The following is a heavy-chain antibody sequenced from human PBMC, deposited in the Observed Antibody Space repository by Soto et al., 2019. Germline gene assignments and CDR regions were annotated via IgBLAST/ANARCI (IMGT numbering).Heavy chain of an antibody. D-gene: IGHD4-4*01. CDR2: ISYDGSNK. J-gene: IGHJ2*01. CDR3: ARPLWRDDYNWGYFDL. V-gene: IGHV3-30-3*01. Sequence: QVQLVESGGGVVQPGRSLRLSCAASGFTFSSYAMHWVRQAPGKGLEWVAVISYDGSNKYYADSVKGRFTISRDNSKNTVYLAMNSLRGGETGVYYCARPLWRDDYNWGYFDLWGRGTLVTVSS. CDR1: GFTFSSYA.